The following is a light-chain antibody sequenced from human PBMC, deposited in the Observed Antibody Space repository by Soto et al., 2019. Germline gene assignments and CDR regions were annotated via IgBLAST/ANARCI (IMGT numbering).Light chain of an antibody. V-gene: IGLV2-14*01. CDR2: DVN. CDR3: SSYTSSSTLAV. CDR1: SSDVGGYNY. J-gene: IGLJ2*01. Sequence: QSVLTQPASVSGSPGQSMTISCTGTSSDVGGYNYVSWYQQDPGKAPKLMIYDVNNRPSGVSNRFSGSKSGNTASLTISGLQAEDEAYYYCSSYTSSSTLAVFGGGTKLTVL.